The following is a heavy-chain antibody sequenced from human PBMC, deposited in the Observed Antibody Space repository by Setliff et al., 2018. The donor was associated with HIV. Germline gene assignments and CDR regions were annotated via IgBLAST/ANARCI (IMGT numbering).Heavy chain of an antibody. V-gene: IGHV3-33*01. D-gene: IGHD3-16*01. CDR1: GFTFSRYG. J-gene: IGHJ6*03. CDR3: ARAVNWGGTWYYYMDV. CDR2: IWYDGSKK. Sequence: GGSLRLSCAASGFTFSRYGIHWVRQAPGKGLEWVAVIWYDGSKKYYEDSLKGRFTISRDNSKKTLYLQMSSLRAEDTAVYYCARAVNWGGTWYYYMDVWGEGTTVTVSS.